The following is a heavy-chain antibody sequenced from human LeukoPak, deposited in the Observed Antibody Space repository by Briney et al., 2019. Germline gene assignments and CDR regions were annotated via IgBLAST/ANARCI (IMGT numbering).Heavy chain of an antibody. V-gene: IGHV4-34*01. J-gene: IGHJ4*02. CDR2: INHSGST. CDR1: GGSFSGYY. D-gene: IGHD6-13*01. Sequence: SETLSLTCAVYGGSFSGYYWSWIRQPPGKGLEWIGEINHSGSTNYNPSLKSRVTISVDTSKNQFSLKLSSVTAADTAVYYCARDAPRSAAGSDRRFDYWGQGTLVTVSS. CDR3: ARDAPRSAAGSDRRFDY.